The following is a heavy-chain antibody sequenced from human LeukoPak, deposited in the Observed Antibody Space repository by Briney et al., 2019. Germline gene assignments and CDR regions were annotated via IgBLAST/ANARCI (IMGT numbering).Heavy chain of an antibody. V-gene: IGHV3-30*02. CDR2: IRHEGSRK. Sequence: GGSLRLSCEASGFIFTGYRMHWVRQAPGKGPEEVAFIRHEGSRKFQIDSVKGRLTISRDNPKNTLYLQMDSLRPEDTAIYYCAKDRVGRGVDYDAFDIWGQGTMVTVSS. D-gene: IGHD3-9*01. CDR1: GFIFTGYR. J-gene: IGHJ3*02. CDR3: AKDRVGRGVDYDAFDI.